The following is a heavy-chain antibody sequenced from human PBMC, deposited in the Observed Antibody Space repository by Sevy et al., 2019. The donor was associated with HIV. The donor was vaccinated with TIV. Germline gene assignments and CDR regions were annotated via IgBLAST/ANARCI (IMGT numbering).Heavy chain of an antibody. J-gene: IGHJ4*02. CDR2: FDPEDGET. CDR3: ATTKDYYDSSGSPFDD. Sequence: ASVKVSCKVSGSTLTRLAIHWVRQAPGKGPEWMGSFDPEDGETIYSQKFQGRVTMTEDTSTDTGYMELSSLRSEDMAAYYCATTKDYYDSSGSPFDDWGQGTLVTVSS. V-gene: IGHV1-24*01. CDR1: GSTLTRLA. D-gene: IGHD3-22*01.